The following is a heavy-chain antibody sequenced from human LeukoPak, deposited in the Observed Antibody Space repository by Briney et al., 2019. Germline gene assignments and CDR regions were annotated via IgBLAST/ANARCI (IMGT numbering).Heavy chain of an antibody. CDR3: ASDRIAAAAWFDY. CDR1: GGSFSGYY. CDR2: INHSGST. J-gene: IGHJ4*02. Sequence: PSETLSLTCAVYGGSFSGYYWSWIRKPPGKGLEWIGEINHSGSTNYNPSLKSRVTISIDTSKNQFSLRLSSVTAADTAVYYCASDRIAAAAWFDYWGQGTLVTVSS. D-gene: IGHD6-13*01. V-gene: IGHV4-34*01.